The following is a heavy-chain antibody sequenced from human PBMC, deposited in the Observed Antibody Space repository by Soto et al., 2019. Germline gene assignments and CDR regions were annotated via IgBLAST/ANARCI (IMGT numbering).Heavy chain of an antibody. Sequence: PSETLSLTCTVSGGSISSGGYYWSWIRQHPEKGLEWIGYIYYSGSTYYNPSLKSRVTISVDTSKNQFSLKLSSVTAADTAVYYCARARYCSSTSCYAQAPYYYYYYMDVWGKGTTVTVSS. CDR3: ARARYCSSTSCYAQAPYYYYYYMDV. CDR2: IYYSGST. J-gene: IGHJ6*03. V-gene: IGHV4-31*03. D-gene: IGHD2-2*01. CDR1: GGSISSGGYY.